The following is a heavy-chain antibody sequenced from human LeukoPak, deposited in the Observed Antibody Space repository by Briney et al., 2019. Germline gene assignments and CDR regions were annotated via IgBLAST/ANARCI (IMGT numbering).Heavy chain of an antibody. CDR2: IIEGGDVK. J-gene: IGHJ4*02. V-gene: IGHV3-7*01. CDR1: GFTFSDYW. Sequence: GGSLRLSCAVAGFTFSDYWMSWVRQAPGKGLAWVANIIEGGDVKYYVDSVKGRFTISRDNTKNSLYLQMTSLRVDDTAVYYCARVGKNGWDFDHWGQGTLVTVSS. CDR3: ARVGKNGWDFDH. D-gene: IGHD1-26*01.